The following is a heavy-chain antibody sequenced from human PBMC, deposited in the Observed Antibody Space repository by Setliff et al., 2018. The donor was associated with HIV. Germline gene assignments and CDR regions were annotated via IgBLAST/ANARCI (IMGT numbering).Heavy chain of an antibody. V-gene: IGHV3-23*01. CDR3: AKGLENCSGGDCYYAPYYYYYMDV. D-gene: IGHD2-15*01. CDR1: GFTFSSYA. J-gene: IGHJ6*03. Sequence: GGSLRLSCAASGFTFSSYAMSWVRQAPGKGLEWVSGISGSGGNTYYADSVKGRFTISRDNSKNTLYLQMNGLRAEDTAVYYCAKGLENCSGGDCYYAPYYYYYMDVWGKGTTVTVSS. CDR2: ISGSGGNT.